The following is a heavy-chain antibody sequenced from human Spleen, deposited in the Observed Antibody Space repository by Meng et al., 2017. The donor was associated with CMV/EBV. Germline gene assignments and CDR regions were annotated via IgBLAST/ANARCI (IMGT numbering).Heavy chain of an antibody. CDR3: ARALSGGPNEYYFDY. V-gene: IGHV3-21*01. D-gene: IGHD7-27*01. Sequence: GESLKISCAASGFPFNFYNMNWVRQAPGKGLEWVSFISSSGTYIYYADSLKGRFTISRDNAKNSLFLQMDSLRAEDTAVYFCARALSGGPNEYYFDYWGQGTLVTVSS. J-gene: IGHJ4*02. CDR1: GFPFNFYN. CDR2: ISSSGTYI.